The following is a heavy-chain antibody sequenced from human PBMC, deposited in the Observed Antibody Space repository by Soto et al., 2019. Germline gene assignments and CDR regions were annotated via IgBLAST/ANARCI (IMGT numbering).Heavy chain of an antibody. D-gene: IGHD2-2*01. CDR1: GGSFRGYY. V-gene: IGHV4-34*01. J-gene: IGHJ6*02. CDR2: INHSGST. Sequence: PPEPLSLTCAVYGGSFRGYYWSWIRQPPGKGLEWMGEINHSGSTNYNPSLKSRVTISGDTSKNQFSLKLSSVTAADTAVYYCARGRGLGYCSSTSCYYYYYYGMDVWGQGTTVTVSS. CDR3: ARGRGLGYCSSTSCYYYYYYGMDV.